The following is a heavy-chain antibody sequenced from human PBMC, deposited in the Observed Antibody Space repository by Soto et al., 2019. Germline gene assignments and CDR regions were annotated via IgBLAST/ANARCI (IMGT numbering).Heavy chain of an antibody. CDR1: GFTFNSYG. CDR3: ARNYGHEINFDS. CDR2: ISSTSSII. Sequence: GGSLRLSCAASGFTFNSYGMNWVRQAPGKGLEWVSYISSTSSIIYYADSVKGRFTISRDNAKNSLFLQLNSLAAEDTAVYYCARNYGHEINFDSWGRGTLVTVSS. D-gene: IGHD3-16*01. J-gene: IGHJ4*02. V-gene: IGHV3-48*01.